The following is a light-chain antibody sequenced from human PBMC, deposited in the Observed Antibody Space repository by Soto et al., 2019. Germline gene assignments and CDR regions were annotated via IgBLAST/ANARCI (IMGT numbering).Light chain of an antibody. CDR1: SSNIGNNY. CDR3: GTWDSSLSAGV. J-gene: IGLJ3*02. Sequence: QSVLTQPPSMSAAPGQKVTISCSGSSSNIGNNYVSWYQHLPGTAPKLLIYDNNKRPSGIPDRFSGSKSGTSATLGITELXXXXXXXYYCGTWDSSLSAGVFGGGTKLTV. V-gene: IGLV1-51*01. CDR2: DNN.